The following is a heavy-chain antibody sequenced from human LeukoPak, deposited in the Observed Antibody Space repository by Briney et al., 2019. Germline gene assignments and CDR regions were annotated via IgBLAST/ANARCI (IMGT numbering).Heavy chain of an antibody. CDR2: SSSSSSYI. Sequence: GGSLRLSCAASGFTFSSYSMNWVRQAPGKGLEWVSSSSSSSSYIYYADSVKGRFTISRDNAKNSLYLQMNSLRAEDTAVYYCARNFIAAAVLDAFDIWGQGTMVTVSS. J-gene: IGHJ3*02. V-gene: IGHV3-21*01. D-gene: IGHD6-13*01. CDR3: ARNFIAAAVLDAFDI. CDR1: GFTFSSYS.